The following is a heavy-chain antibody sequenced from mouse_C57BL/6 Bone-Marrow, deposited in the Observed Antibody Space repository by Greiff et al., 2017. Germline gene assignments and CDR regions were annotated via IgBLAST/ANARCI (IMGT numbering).Heavy chain of an antibody. V-gene: IGHV1-55*01. CDR2: IYPGSGST. D-gene: IGHD2-1*01. J-gene: IGHJ2*01. Sequence: QVHVKQSGAELVKPGASVKMSCKASGYTFTSYWITWVKQRPGQGLEWIGDIYPGSGSTNYNEKFKSKATLTVDTSSSTAYMQRSSLTSEDSAVYYCAKIYYGPVDYWGQGTTLTVSS. CDR3: AKIYYGPVDY. CDR1: GYTFTSYW.